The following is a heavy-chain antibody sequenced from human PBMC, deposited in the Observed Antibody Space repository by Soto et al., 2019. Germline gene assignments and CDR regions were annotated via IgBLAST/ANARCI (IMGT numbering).Heavy chain of an antibody. Sequence: ASVKVSCKASGYTFTSYGISWVRQAPGQGLEWMGWISAYNGNTNYAQKLQGRVTMTTDTSTSTAYMELRSLRSDDTAVYYCARGFDGPYVDYYYYGMDVWGQGTTVTVSS. CDR3: ARGFDGPYVDYYYYGMDV. V-gene: IGHV1-18*04. J-gene: IGHJ6*02. CDR1: GYTFTSYG. D-gene: IGHD2-21*01. CDR2: ISAYNGNT.